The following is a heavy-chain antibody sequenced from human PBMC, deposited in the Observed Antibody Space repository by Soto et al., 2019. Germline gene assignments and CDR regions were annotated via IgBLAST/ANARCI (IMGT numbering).Heavy chain of an antibody. CDR3: ARHHPRIFRNYDSSGYYFDY. D-gene: IGHD3-22*01. J-gene: IGHJ4*02. Sequence: GESLKISCKGSGYSFTSYWISWVRQMPGKGLEWMGRIDPSDSYTNYSPSFQGHVTISADKSISTAYLQWSSLKASDTAMYYCARHHPRIFRNYDSSGYYFDYWGQGTLVTV. V-gene: IGHV5-10-1*01. CDR2: IDPSDSYT. CDR1: GYSFTSYW.